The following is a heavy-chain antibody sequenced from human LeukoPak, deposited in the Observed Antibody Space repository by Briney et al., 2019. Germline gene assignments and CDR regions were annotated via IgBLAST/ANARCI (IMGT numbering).Heavy chain of an antibody. V-gene: IGHV3-30-3*01. Sequence: GRSLRLSCAASGFTFSSYAMHWVRQAPGKGLEWVAVISYDGSNKYYADSVKGRFTISRDNSKNTLYLQMNSLGAEDTAVYYCARETVTPGAVHYGMDVWDQGTTVTVSS. CDR3: ARETVTPGAVHYGMDV. J-gene: IGHJ6*02. D-gene: IGHD4-4*01. CDR1: GFTFSSYA. CDR2: ISYDGSNK.